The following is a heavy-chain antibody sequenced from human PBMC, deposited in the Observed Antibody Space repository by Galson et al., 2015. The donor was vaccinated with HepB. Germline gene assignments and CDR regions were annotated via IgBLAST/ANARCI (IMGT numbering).Heavy chain of an antibody. J-gene: IGHJ4*02. CDR2: ISSSSSYT. CDR3: ARDGDIVATLDY. V-gene: IGHV3-11*06. CDR1: GFTVSSNY. D-gene: IGHD5-12*01. Sequence: SLRLSCAASGFTVSSNYMSWVRQAPGKGLEWVSYISSSSSYTNYADSVKGRFTISRDNAKNSLYLQMNSLRAEDTAVYYCARDGDIVATLDYWGQGTLVTVSS.